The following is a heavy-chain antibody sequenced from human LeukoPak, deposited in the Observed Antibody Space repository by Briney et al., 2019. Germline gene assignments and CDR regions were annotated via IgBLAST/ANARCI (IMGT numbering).Heavy chain of an antibody. CDR2: IIPILGIA. J-gene: IGHJ6*02. CDR1: GGTFSSYA. CDR3: ARVYRYCSSTSCSSGLIYYYGMDV. Sequence: ASVKVSCKASGGTFSSYAISWVRQAPGQGLEWMGRIIPILGIANYAQKFQGRVTITADKSTSTAYMELSSLRSEDTAVYYCARVYRYCSSTSCSSGLIYYYGMDVWGQGTTVTVSS. V-gene: IGHV1-69*04. D-gene: IGHD2-2*01.